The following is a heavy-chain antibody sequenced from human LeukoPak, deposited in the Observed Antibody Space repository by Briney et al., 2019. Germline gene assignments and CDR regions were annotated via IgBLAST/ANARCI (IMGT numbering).Heavy chain of an antibody. D-gene: IGHD3-3*02. Sequence: SETLSLTCALSTYFISDGYYWGWIRPPPGKGVEWIDNIYHSGRTYYNPSLKSRVTISVDTSKNQFSLKLRSVTAADTAVYYCGRISFFGTYYFAHWGQGTLVIVSS. V-gene: IGHV4-38-2*01. CDR2: IYHSGRT. CDR1: TYFISDGYY. J-gene: IGHJ4*02. CDR3: GRISFFGTYYFAH.